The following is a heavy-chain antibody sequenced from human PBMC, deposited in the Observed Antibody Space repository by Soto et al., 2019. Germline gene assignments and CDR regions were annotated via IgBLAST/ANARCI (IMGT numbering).Heavy chain of an antibody. V-gene: IGHV1-18*04. D-gene: IGHD6-6*01. Sequence: ASVKVSCKASAYTFTTYDIAGVLQVPGQGLEWMGWISGYNGNTKYAQRLQGRVTMTTETSTSTAYMELRSLRSDDTAVYYCARDSTARLAWFDPWGQGTLVTVSS. CDR1: AYTFTTYD. CDR2: ISGYNGNT. J-gene: IGHJ5*02. CDR3: ARDSTARLAWFDP.